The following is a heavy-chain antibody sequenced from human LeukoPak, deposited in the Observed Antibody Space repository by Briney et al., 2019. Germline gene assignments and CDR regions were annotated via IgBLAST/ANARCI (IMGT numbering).Heavy chain of an antibody. CDR2: ISSSSSYI. Sequence: GGSLRLSCAASGFTFSSYSMNWVRQAPGKGLEWVSSISSSSSYIYYADSVKGRFTISRDNAKNSLYLQMNSLRAEDTAVYYCARDSNYDILTGYYSYYFDYWGQGTLVTVSS. CDR3: ARDSNYDILTGYYSYYFDY. D-gene: IGHD3-9*01. V-gene: IGHV3-21*01. J-gene: IGHJ4*02. CDR1: GFTFSSYS.